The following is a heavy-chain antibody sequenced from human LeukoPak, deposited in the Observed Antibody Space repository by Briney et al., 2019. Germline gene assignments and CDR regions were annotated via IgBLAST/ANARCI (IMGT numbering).Heavy chain of an antibody. CDR1: GFTFRSYS. CDR2: ISSSSSYI. V-gene: IGHV3-21*01. D-gene: IGHD3-10*01. J-gene: IGHJ4*02. Sequence: GGSLRLSCAASGFTFRSYSMNWVRQAPGKGREWVSSISSSSSYIYYADSVKGRFTISRDNAKNSLYLQMNSLRAEDTAVYYCARAYYGSGSYYQQRFDYWGQGPLVTVSS. CDR3: ARAYYGSGSYYQQRFDY.